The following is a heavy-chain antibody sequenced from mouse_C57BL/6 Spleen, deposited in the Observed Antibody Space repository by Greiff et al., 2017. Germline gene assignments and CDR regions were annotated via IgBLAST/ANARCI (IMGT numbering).Heavy chain of an antibody. CDR2: IDPENGDT. J-gene: IGHJ3*01. CDR1: GFNIKDDY. D-gene: IGHD2-5*01. Sequence: VQLQQSGAELVRPGASVKLSCTASGFNIKDDYMHWVKQRPEQGLEWIGWIDPENGDTEYASKFQGKATITADTSSNTAYLQLSSLTSEDTAVYYCTTAYYSNYVPYWGQGILVTVSA. V-gene: IGHV14-4*01. CDR3: TTAYYSNYVPY.